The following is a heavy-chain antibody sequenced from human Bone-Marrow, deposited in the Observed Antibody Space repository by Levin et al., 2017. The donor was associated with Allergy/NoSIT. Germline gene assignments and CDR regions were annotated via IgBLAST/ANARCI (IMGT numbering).Heavy chain of an antibody. J-gene: IGHJ5*02. Sequence: PGGSLRLSCAASGFTFSTYNMNWVRQAPGKGLEWVSFISTGSSYISYADSVKGRFTISRDNAKNSLYLQMNGLRVEDTAVYYCAGDFSGNYGQIGWFDPWGQGTLVTVSS. D-gene: IGHD1-26*01. CDR1: GFTFSTYN. V-gene: IGHV3-21*01. CDR2: ISTGSSYI. CDR3: AGDFSGNYGQIGWFDP.